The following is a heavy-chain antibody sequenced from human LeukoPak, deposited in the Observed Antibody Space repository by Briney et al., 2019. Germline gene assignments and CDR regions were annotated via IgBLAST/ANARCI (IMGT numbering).Heavy chain of an antibody. D-gene: IGHD3-3*01. V-gene: IGHV3-74*01. J-gene: IGHJ4*02. CDR1: GCTFSSYW. CDR2: INSDGSST. CDR3: ARPNYDFWSGYNYYFDY. Sequence: PGWSLRLSCAASGCTFSSYWMNWVRQAPGKGLVWVSRINSDGSSTSYADSVKGRFTISRDNAKNTLYLQMNSLRAEDTAVYYCARPNYDFWSGYNYYFDYWGQGTLVTVSS.